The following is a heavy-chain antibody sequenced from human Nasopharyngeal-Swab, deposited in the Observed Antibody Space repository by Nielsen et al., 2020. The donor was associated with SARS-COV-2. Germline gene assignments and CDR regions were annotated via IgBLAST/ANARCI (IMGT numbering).Heavy chain of an antibody. CDR3: ARQNGYSGYDLAANWFDP. D-gene: IGHD5-12*01. Sequence: SETLSLTCTVSDGSISSSSYYWGWIRQPPGKGLEWIGSIYYSGSTYYNPSLKSRVTISVDTSKSQFSLKLSSVTAADTAVYYCARQNGYSGYDLAANWFDPWGQGTLVTVSS. V-gene: IGHV4-39*01. CDR2: IYYSGST. J-gene: IGHJ5*02. CDR1: DGSISSSSYY.